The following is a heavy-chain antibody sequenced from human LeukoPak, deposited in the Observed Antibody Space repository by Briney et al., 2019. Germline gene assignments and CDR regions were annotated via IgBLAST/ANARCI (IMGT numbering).Heavy chain of an antibody. J-gene: IGHJ4*02. D-gene: IGHD6-13*01. CDR3: ARGKGYQTL. V-gene: IGHV4-59*01. Sequence: SETLSLTCTVSGGSISGYYWTWIRQPPGKGLEWIGYIYYSGSTNYNPSLKSRVTISVDTSKNQFSLKLSSVTAADTAVYYCARGKGYQTLWGQGTLVTVSS. CDR2: IYYSGST. CDR1: GGSISGYY.